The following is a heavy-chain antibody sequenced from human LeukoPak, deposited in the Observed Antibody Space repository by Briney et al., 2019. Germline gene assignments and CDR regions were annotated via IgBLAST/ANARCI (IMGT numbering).Heavy chain of an antibody. V-gene: IGHV3-23*01. Sequence: GGSLRLSCAASGFTFSSYAMSWVRQAPGKGLEWVSAISGSGGSTYYADPVKGRFTISRDNSKNTLYLQMNSLRAEDTAVYYCAAHPGRATMIVVVITKSSFDYWGQGTLVTVSS. D-gene: IGHD3-22*01. CDR3: AAHPGRATMIVVVITKSSFDY. CDR1: GFTFSSYA. CDR2: ISGSGGST. J-gene: IGHJ4*02.